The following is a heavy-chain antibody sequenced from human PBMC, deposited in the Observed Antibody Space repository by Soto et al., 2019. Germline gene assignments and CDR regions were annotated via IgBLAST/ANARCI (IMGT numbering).Heavy chain of an antibody. J-gene: IGHJ5*02. CDR2: IYYSGST. CDR3: AIGGGFIIGRMAWFDP. Sequence: PSETLSLTCPDSGCSISSGDYYWSWIRQPPGKGLEWIGYIYYSGSTYYNPSLKSRVTLSIDTSRNQFSLMLKSVTAADTAVYYCAIGGGFIIGRMAWFDPWGQGTLVTVSS. CDR1: GCSISSGDYY. D-gene: IGHD2-15*01. V-gene: IGHV4-30-4*01.